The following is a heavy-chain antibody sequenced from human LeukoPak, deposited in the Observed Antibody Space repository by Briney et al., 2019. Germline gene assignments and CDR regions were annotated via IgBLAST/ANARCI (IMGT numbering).Heavy chain of an antibody. D-gene: IGHD3-16*02. CDR3: AKDVGYYDYVWGSYRYTGVDY. CDR2: ISGSGGST. CDR1: GFTFSSYA. J-gene: IGHJ4*02. Sequence: GGSLRLSCAASGFTFSSYAMSWVRQAPGKGLEWVSAISGSGGSTYYAGSVKGRFTISRDNSKNTLYLQMNSLRAEDTAVYYCAKDVGYYDYVWGSYRYTGVDYWGQGTLVTVSS. V-gene: IGHV3-23*01.